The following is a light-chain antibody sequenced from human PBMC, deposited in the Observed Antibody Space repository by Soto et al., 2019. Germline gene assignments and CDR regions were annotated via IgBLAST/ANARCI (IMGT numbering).Light chain of an antibody. CDR3: AACDDSLNGYV. CDR2: SNN. J-gene: IGLJ1*01. Sequence: QSVLTQPPSASGTPGQRVTISCSGSSSNIGSNTVSWYQQLPGTAPKLLIYSNNQRPSGVPDRFSGSKSGTSASLAISGLQSEDETDYYCAACDDSLNGYVFGTGTKLTVL. CDR1: SSNIGSNT. V-gene: IGLV1-44*01.